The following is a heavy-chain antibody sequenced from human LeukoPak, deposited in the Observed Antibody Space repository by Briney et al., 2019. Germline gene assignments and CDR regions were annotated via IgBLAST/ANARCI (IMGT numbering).Heavy chain of an antibody. D-gene: IGHD5-18*01. CDR1: GYSIGSGYY. Sequence: SETLSLTCAVSGYSIGSGYYWGWIRQPPGKGLEWIGSIYHSGSTYYNPSLKSRVTISVDTSRNQFSLKLSSVTAADTAVYYCARHGGIRKGRGYSYGYGRLDYWGQGTLVTVSS. CDR2: IYHSGST. J-gene: IGHJ4*02. V-gene: IGHV4-38-2*01. CDR3: ARHGGIRKGRGYSYGYGRLDY.